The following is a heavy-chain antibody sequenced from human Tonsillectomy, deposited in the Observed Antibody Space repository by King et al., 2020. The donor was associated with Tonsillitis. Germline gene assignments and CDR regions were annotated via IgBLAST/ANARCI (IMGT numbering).Heavy chain of an antibody. J-gene: IGHJ4*02. CDR3: ARDLHY. V-gene: IGHV3-7*03. Sequence: VQLVESGGGLVQPGGSLRLSCAASGFTSSAYWMSWARQAPGKGLEWVANIKEDGSEQYYVDSVRGRFTISRDNAKNLLYLQMYNLRAEDTAVYYCARDLHYWGQGTLVTVSS. CDR2: IKEDGSEQ. CDR1: GFTSSAYW.